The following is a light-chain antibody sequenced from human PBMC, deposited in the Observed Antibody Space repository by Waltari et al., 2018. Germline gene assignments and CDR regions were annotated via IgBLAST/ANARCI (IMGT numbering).Light chain of an antibody. CDR2: AAS. V-gene: IGKV1-39*01. CDR1: QSVANY. J-gene: IGKJ1*01. Sequence: DIQMTQSPSSLSASVGDRVTIACWTSQSVANYFNWYQQKPGRAPKLLIYAASTLQSGVPSRFSGNVSGTDFTLTISSLQPDDFATYYCQQSDTIPPTFGQGTKVDI. CDR3: QQSDTIPPT.